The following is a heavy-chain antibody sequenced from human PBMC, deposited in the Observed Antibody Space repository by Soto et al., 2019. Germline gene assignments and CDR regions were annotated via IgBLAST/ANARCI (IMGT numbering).Heavy chain of an antibody. D-gene: IGHD2-15*01. J-gene: IGHJ4*02. CDR3: ARAAPRYCSGGSCYSGRDY. V-gene: IGHV4-34*01. CDR1: GGSFSGYY. CDR2: INHSGST. Sequence: QVQLQQWGAGLLKPSETLSLTCAVYGGSFSGYYWSWIRQPPGKGLEWIGEINHSGSTNYNPSLKSRFTISVDTSKNQFSLKLSSVTAADTAVYYCARAAPRYCSGGSCYSGRDYCGQGTLVTVSS.